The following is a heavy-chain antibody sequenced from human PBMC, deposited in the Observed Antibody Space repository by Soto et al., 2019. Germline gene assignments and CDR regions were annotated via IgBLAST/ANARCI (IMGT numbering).Heavy chain of an antibody. Sequence: GGCLRLSCAVSGFAFIAFTIHWVQQASGKALACVRRIRSKANSYPTAYAASVKCRLIISRDDSKNTAYLQMSSLKIEDTAVYYCVRENYFSYHGMDVWGQGTTGTVSS. CDR2: IRSKANSYPT. CDR1: GFAFIAFT. V-gene: IGHV3-73*01. CDR3: VRENYFSYHGMDV. J-gene: IGHJ6*02.